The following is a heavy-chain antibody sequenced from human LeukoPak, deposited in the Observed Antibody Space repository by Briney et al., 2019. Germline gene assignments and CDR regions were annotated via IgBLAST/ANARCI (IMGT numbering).Heavy chain of an antibody. CDR2: IYTSGST. J-gene: IGHJ6*02. Sequence: KPSETLSLTCTVSGGSISSYYWSWIRQPAGKGLEWIGRIYTSGSTNYNPSLKSRVTMSVDTSKNQFSLKLSSVTAADTAVYYCAREANYYSSGWMANYYGIDVWGQGTTVTVSS. CDR1: GGSISSYY. CDR3: AREANYYSSGWMANYYGIDV. D-gene: IGHD6-19*01. V-gene: IGHV4-4*07.